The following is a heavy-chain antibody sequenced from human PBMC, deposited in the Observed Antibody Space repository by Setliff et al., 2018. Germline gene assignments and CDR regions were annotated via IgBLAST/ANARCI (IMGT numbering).Heavy chain of an antibody. D-gene: IGHD4-17*01. V-gene: IGHV4-59*01. CDR1: GVSIRSYY. CDR3: ARLPRTVTHFDY. CDR2: IFYSGSS. Sequence: LRETLSLTCTVSGVSIRSYYWSWIRQPPGKGLEWIGYIFYSGSSNYNPSLQSRVSISVDTSKNQLSLKLDSLTAADTAVYFCARLPRTVTHFDYWGQGALVTVSS. J-gene: IGHJ4*02.